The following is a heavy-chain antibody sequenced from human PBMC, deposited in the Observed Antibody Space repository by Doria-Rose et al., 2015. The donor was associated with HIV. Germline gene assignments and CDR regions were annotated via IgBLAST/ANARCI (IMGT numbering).Heavy chain of an antibody. CDR3: ARIKSSRWYHKYYFDF. V-gene: IGHV2-26*01. CDR1: GVSLSSPGMG. Sequence: SGPVLVKPTETLTLTCTVSGVSLSSPGMGVSWIRQPPGKALEWLANIFSYDERSYKASLKSRLPISRGTSKSQVVLTMTDMDPVDTATYYCARIKSSRWYHKYYFDFWGQGTLVIVSA. D-gene: IGHD6-13*01. CDR2: IFSYDER. J-gene: IGHJ4*02.